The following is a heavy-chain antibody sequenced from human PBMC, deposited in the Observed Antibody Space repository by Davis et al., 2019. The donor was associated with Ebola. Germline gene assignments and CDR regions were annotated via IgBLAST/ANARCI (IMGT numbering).Heavy chain of an antibody. CDR3: ARIGGMATITIDY. J-gene: IGHJ4*02. D-gene: IGHD5-24*01. V-gene: IGHV4-59*12. CDR1: GGSISSYY. Sequence: SETLSLTCTVSGGSISSYYWSWIRQPPGTGLEWIGYIYYSGSTNYNPSLKSRVTILVDTSKNQFSLKLSFVTAADTAVYYCARIGGMATITIDYWGQGTLVTVSS. CDR2: IYYSGST.